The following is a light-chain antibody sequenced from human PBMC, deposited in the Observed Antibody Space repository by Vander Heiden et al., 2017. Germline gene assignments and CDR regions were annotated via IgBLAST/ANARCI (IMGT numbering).Light chain of an antibody. CDR1: QSVSSSY. J-gene: IGKJ1*01. CDR3: QRYGSSHPVT. V-gene: IGKV3-20*01. CDR2: GAS. Sequence: EIVLTQSSGPLSLSPGDRATLSCRASQSVSSSYLAWYQQKPGQAPRLLIYGASSRATGTPDRFSGSGSGTDSTLTISILEPEDFAVYYCQRYGSSHPVTFGQGTKVEIK.